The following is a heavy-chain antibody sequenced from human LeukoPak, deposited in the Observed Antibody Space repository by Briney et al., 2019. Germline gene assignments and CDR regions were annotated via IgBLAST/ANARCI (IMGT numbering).Heavy chain of an antibody. D-gene: IGHD6-13*01. V-gene: IGHV3-23*01. CDR2: IRGGGDT. CDR1: GSTFTNNA. CDR3: SGHGSNSY. J-gene: IGHJ4*02. Sequence: GGSLRLSCAASGSTFTNNALSWFRQAPGKGLEWVSDIRGGGDTYYAESVKGRFTISRDNSKNTLYLQMNSLRAEDTALYYASGHGSNSYWGQGTLVTVSS.